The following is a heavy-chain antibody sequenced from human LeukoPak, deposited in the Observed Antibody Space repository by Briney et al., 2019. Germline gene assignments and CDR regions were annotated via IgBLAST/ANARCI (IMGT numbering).Heavy chain of an antibody. D-gene: IGHD1-7*01. Sequence: TVKVSCKASGGTFSSYAISWVRQAPGQGLEWMGRIIPIFGTANYAQKFQGRVTITTDESTSTAYMELSSLRSEDTAVYYCARGTSGTTSLFYWGQGTLVTVSS. J-gene: IGHJ4*02. CDR3: ARGTSGTTSLFY. V-gene: IGHV1-69*05. CDR1: GGTFSSYA. CDR2: IIPIFGTA.